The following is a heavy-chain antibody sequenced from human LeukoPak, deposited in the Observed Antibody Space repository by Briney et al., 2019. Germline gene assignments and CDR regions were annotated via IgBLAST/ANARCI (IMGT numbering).Heavy chain of an antibody. Sequence: PSETLSLTCTVSGGSISSGSYYWSWIRQPGGKGLEWIGRIYTSGSTNYNPSLKRRVTISVDTSKNQFSLKLSSVTAADTAVYYCARGVTTGGSSFWFDPWGQGTLVTVSS. J-gene: IGHJ5*02. D-gene: IGHD1-14*01. V-gene: IGHV4-61*02. CDR1: GGSISSGSYY. CDR3: ARGVTTGGSSFWFDP. CDR2: IYTSGST.